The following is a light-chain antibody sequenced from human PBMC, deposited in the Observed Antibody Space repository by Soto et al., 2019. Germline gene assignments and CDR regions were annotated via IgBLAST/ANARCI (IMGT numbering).Light chain of an antibody. Sequence: QTPSPVSASVGDTVTVSCRASQVISSWLAWYQQKPGRAPNLLIYKASTLQTGVPSRFSGSGSGTDFTLTITTLQPGGCANTNCNPALGIPVEPLGG. CDR3: NPALGIPVEP. V-gene: IGKV1-12*01. CDR1: QVISSW. J-gene: IGKJ4*01. CDR2: KAS.